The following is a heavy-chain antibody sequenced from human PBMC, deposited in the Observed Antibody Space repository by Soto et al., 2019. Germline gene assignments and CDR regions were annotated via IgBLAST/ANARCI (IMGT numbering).Heavy chain of an antibody. J-gene: IGHJ3*02. CDR1: GFTFSSYG. Sequence: GGSLRLSCAASGFTFSSYGMHWVRQAPGKGLEWVANIKQDGSEKYYVDSVKGRFTISRDNAKNSLYLQMNSLRAEDTAVYYCARDGRGDAFDIWGQGTMVTVSS. CDR2: IKQDGSEK. CDR3: ARDGRGDAFDI. V-gene: IGHV3-7*01.